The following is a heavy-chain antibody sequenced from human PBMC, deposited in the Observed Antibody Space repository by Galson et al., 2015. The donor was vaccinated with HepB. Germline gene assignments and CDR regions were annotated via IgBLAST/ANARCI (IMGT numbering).Heavy chain of an antibody. CDR1: GGTFSSYA. Sequence: SVKVSCKASGGTFSSYAISWVRQAPGQGLEWMGGIIPIFGTANYAQKFQGRVTITADESTSTAYMELSSLRSEDTAVYYCARLITIRGYDSSGLNFDYWGQGTLVTVSS. CDR3: ARLITIRGYDSSGLNFDY. D-gene: IGHD3-22*01. J-gene: IGHJ4*02. CDR2: IIPIFGTA. V-gene: IGHV1-69*13.